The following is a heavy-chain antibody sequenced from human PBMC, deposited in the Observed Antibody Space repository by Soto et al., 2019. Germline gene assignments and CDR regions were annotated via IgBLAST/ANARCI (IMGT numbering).Heavy chain of an antibody. CDR3: ARESHSYYGMDV. Sequence: GASVKVSCKASGYTFTSFYMHWLRQAPGQGPEWMGVINLRGGSATYAQKFQGRVAMTMDTSTSTAYMELSSLRSEDTAVYYCARESHSYYGMDVWGQGTTVTVSS. CDR2: INLRGGSA. CDR1: GYTFTSFY. V-gene: IGHV1-46*01. J-gene: IGHJ6*02.